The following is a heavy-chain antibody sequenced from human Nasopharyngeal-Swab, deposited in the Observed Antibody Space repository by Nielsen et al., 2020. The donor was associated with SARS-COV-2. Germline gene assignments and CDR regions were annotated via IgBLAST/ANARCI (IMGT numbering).Heavy chain of an antibody. D-gene: IGHD1-26*01. CDR2: ISYDGSNK. Sequence: GESLKISCAASGFTFSSYAMHWVRQAPGKGLEWVAVISYDGSNKYYADSVKGRFTISRDNSKNTLYLQVNSLRAEDTAVYYCARAMGELLENAFDIWGQGTMVTVSS. V-gene: IGHV3-30*04. J-gene: IGHJ3*02. CDR1: GFTFSSYA. CDR3: ARAMGELLENAFDI.